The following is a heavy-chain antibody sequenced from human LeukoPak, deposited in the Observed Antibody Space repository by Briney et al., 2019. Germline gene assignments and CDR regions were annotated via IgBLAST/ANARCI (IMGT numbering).Heavy chain of an antibody. D-gene: IGHD3-10*01. CDR3: ARDEGVRGVTAEYYFDY. CDR1: GYTFTGYY. CDR2: INPNSGGT. Sequence: ASVKASCKASGYTFTGYYMHWVRQAPGQGLEWMGWINPNSGGTNYAQKFQGRVTMTRDTSISTAYMELSRLRSDDTAVYYCARDEGVRGVTAEYYFDYWGQGTLVTVSS. V-gene: IGHV1-2*02. J-gene: IGHJ4*02.